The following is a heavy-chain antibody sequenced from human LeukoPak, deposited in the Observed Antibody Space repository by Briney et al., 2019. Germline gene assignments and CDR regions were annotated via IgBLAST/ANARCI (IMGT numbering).Heavy chain of an antibody. CDR3: ARGTQRITMVRGANWFDP. Sequence: SETLSLTCAVYGGSFSGYYWSWLRQPPGKGLEWIGEINHSGSTNYNPSLKSRVTISVDTSKKQFSLKLSSVTAADTAVYYCARGTQRITMVRGANWFDPWGQGTLVTVSS. D-gene: IGHD3-10*01. CDR2: INHSGST. J-gene: IGHJ5*02. CDR1: GGSFSGYY. V-gene: IGHV4-34*01.